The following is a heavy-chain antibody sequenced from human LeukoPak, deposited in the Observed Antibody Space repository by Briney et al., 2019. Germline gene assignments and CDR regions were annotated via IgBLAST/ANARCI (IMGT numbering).Heavy chain of an antibody. J-gene: IGHJ4*02. V-gene: IGHV4-59*01. CDR1: GGSISSYH. D-gene: IGHD3-10*01. CDR3: ARGTNYYGSGDY. Sequence: SETLSLTYTVSGGSISSYHWSWIRQPPGKGLEWIGYVYYSGSTNYNPSLKSRVTISVDTSKNQFSLKLTSVTAADTAVYYCARGTNYYGSGDYWGQGTLVTVSS. CDR2: VYYSGST.